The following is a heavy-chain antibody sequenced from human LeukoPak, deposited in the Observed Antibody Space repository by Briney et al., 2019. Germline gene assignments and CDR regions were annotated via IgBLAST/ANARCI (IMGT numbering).Heavy chain of an antibody. CDR2: ISYDGSNK. Sequence: GGSLRLSCAASGFTFSSYAIHWVRQAPGKGLEWVAVISYDGSNKYHADSVKGRFTISRDNSKNTLYLQMNSLRAEDTAVYYCAKGNDYGDYVPFDYWGQGTLVTVSS. J-gene: IGHJ4*02. CDR3: AKGNDYGDYVPFDY. V-gene: IGHV3-30-3*01. CDR1: GFTFSSYA. D-gene: IGHD4-17*01.